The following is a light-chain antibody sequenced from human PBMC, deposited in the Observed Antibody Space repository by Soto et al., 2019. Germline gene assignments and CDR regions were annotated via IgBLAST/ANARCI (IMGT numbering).Light chain of an antibody. CDR3: QQYGGSWT. V-gene: IGKV3-20*01. J-gene: IGKJ1*01. CDR1: QSVSSSY. CDR2: GAS. Sequence: EIVLTQSPGTLSLSPGERATLSCRASQSVSSSYLAWYQQKTGQAPRLLIYGASSRATGIPDRFSGSGAGTDFTLTISRLEGEDFAVYYCQQYGGSWTFGQGTKVEIK.